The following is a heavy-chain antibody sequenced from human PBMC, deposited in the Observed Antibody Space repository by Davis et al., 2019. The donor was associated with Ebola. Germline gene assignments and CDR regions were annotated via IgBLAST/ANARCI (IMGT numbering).Heavy chain of an antibody. CDR1: GGPISSNTYY. D-gene: IGHD3-10*01. CDR3: VRSVTMIRGVIPWFDP. V-gene: IGHV4-39*01. J-gene: IGHJ5*01. CDR2: IYYSGST. Sequence: MPSETLSLTCNVSGGPISSNTYYWAWIRQPPGKGLEWIGSIYYSGSTYYNPSLKNRVTISVDTSKNQVSLKLSSVTAADTAVYYCVRSVTMIRGVIPWFDPWGQGTLVAVSS.